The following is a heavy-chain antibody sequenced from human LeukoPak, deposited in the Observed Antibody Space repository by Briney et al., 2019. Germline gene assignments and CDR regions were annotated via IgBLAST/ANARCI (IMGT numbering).Heavy chain of an antibody. V-gene: IGHV3-11*06. CDR3: ARAGTAMATYWYFDL. CDR1: GFTFSDYY. D-gene: IGHD5-18*01. J-gene: IGHJ2*01. Sequence: GGSLRLSCAASGFTFSDYYMSWIRQAPGKGLEWVSSISSSSSYIYYADSVKGRFTISRDNAKNSLYLQMNSLRAEDTAVYYCARAGTAMATYWYFDLWGRGTLVTVSS. CDR2: ISSSSSYI.